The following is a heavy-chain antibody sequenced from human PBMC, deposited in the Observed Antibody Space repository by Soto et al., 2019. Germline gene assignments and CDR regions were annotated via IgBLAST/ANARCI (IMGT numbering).Heavy chain of an antibody. D-gene: IGHD6-19*01. CDR3: ARDYSSASGANFDL. J-gene: IGHJ4*02. V-gene: IGHV1-18*01. CDR1: GDTFTRFD. CDR2: IRVSNGET. Sequence: QVQLVQSGAELKKPGASVKVSCKASGDTFTRFDVSWLRQVPGQGLEWMGWIRVSNGETNYAQKFQCRVTMTTDTSTGTVFMDLRTLRPDDTALYYCARDYSSASGANFDLWGQGTLVTVSS.